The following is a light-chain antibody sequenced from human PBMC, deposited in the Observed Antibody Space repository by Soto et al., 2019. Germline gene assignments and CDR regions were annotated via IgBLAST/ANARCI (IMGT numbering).Light chain of an antibody. CDR2: GAS. Sequence: EIVLTQSPGTLSLSPGERATLSCRASQSVSSSYLAWYQQKPGQAPRLLIYGASSMATGIPDRFSGSGSGTDFTLTINRLEPEDFAVYYCQQYGSSPMYTVGQGTKLEIK. CDR1: QSVSSSY. V-gene: IGKV3-20*01. CDR3: QQYGSSPMYT. J-gene: IGKJ2*01.